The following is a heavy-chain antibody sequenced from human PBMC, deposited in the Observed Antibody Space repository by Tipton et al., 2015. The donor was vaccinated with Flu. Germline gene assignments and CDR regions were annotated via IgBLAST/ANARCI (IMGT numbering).Heavy chain of an antibody. J-gene: IGHJ6*02. CDR2: VYYSGST. V-gene: IGHV4-38-2*02. D-gene: IGHD3-10*01. Sequence: TLSLTCTVSGDSMRSDYFWAWIRQAPGKGLEWIGCVYYSGSTYYNPSLESRVTVSVDTSKNQFSLKLSSMTAADTAVYYCARDQGFGAGLTYDYYIMDVWGQGTSVTVSS. CDR3: ARDQGFGAGLTYDYYIMDV. CDR1: GDSMRSDYF.